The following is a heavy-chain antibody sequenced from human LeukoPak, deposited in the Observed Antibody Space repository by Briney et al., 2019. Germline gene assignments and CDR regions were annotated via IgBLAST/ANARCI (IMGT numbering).Heavy chain of an antibody. CDR2: IYHSGST. Sequence: PSQTLSLTCTVSGGSISSGGYYWSWIRQPPGKGLEWIGYIYHSGSTYYNPSLKSRVTISVDTSKNQFSLKLSSVTAADTAVYYCARDVYGDYAGGNWFDPWGQGTLVTVSS. D-gene: IGHD4-17*01. CDR3: ARDVYGDYAGGNWFDP. CDR1: GGSISSGGYY. V-gene: IGHV4-30-2*05. J-gene: IGHJ5*02.